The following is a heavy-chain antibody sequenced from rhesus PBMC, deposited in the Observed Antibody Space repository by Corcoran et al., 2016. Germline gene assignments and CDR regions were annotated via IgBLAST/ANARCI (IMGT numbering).Heavy chain of an antibody. CDR1: GGSISSSY. CDR3: ASEGAAAPFDY. V-gene: IGHV4-169*02. CDR2: IYGSGSST. Sequence: QLQLQESGPGLVKPSETLSVTCVVSGGSISSSYWSWIRKAPGKGLEGIGFIYGSGSSTNYNPSLKSRVTLSVGTSKNQLSRKLSSVTAADTAVYYCASEGAAAPFDYWGQGVLVTVSS. J-gene: IGHJ4*01. D-gene: IGHD6-25*01.